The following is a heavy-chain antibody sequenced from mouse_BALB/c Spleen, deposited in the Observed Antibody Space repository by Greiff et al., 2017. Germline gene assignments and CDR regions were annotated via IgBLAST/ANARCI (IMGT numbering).Heavy chain of an antibody. J-gene: IGHJ2*01. CDR3: TRDTKVVGSFDY. CDR1: GFTFSSYA. CDR2: ISSGGSYT. V-gene: IGHV5-6-4*01. Sequence: EVKLVESGGGLVKPGGSLKLSCAASGFTFSSYAMSWVRQTPEKRLEWVATISSGGSYTYYPDSVKGRFTISRDNAKNTLYLQMSSLKSEDTAMYYCTRDTKVVGSFDYWGQGTTLTVSS. D-gene: IGHD1-1*01.